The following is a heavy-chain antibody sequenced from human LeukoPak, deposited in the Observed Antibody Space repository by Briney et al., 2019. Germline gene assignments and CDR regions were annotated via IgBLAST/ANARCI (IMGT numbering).Heavy chain of an antibody. CDR2: MNPSSGNT. Sequence: PGASVKVSCKASGYTFTSYGINWVRQAPGQGLEYMGWMNPSSGNTGYTQKFQGRITMTRDTSIGTAYMELSSLKSEDTALYYCTRMRGYTYGYWYLDLWGRGTLVTVSS. CDR1: GYTFTSYG. D-gene: IGHD5-18*01. CDR3: TRMRGYTYGYWYLDL. J-gene: IGHJ2*01. V-gene: IGHV1-8*02.